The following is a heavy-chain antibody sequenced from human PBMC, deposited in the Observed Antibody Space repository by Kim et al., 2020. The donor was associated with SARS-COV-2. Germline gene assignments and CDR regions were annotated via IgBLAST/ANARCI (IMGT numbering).Heavy chain of an antibody. CDR1: GFTFSNSW. Sequence: GGSLRLSCAASGFTFSNSWMHWVRQASWTGLELVCRIGSKTDGGTTDYAAPVKGGPTISRDDSNHTLYLQMYSLNTDDTAVYYCTTIHGLTREYLYFSL. V-gene: IGHV3-15*04. D-gene: IGHD2-21*02. J-gene: IGHJ2*01. CDR2: IGSKTDGGTT. CDR3: TTIHGLTREYLYFSL.